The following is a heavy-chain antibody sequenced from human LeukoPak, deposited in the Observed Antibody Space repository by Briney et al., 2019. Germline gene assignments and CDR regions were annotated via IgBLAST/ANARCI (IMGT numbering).Heavy chain of an antibody. D-gene: IGHD6-13*01. V-gene: IGHV3-9*01. CDR3: AREGRTGYSSSWVYYFDY. Sequence: GGSLRLSCAASGFTLDDYAMHWVRQAPGKGLEWVSGISWNSGSIGYADSVKGRFTISRDNAKNTLYLQMNSLRAEDTAVYYCAREGRTGYSSSWVYYFDYWGQGTLVTVSS. CDR1: GFTLDDYA. CDR2: ISWNSGSI. J-gene: IGHJ4*02.